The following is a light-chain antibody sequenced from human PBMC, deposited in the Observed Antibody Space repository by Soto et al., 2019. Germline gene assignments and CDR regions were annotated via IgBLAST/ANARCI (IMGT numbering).Light chain of an antibody. J-gene: IGLJ2*01. CDR1: SSDVGSYNL. CDR2: EGS. V-gene: IGLV2-23*01. CDR3: CSYAGSSTVV. Sequence: SVLTQPASVSGSPGQSITISCTGTSSDVGSYNLVSWYQQHPGKAPKLMIYEGSKRSSGVSNRFSGSKSGNTASLTISGLQAEDEADYYCCSYAGSSTVVFCGGPTLTVL.